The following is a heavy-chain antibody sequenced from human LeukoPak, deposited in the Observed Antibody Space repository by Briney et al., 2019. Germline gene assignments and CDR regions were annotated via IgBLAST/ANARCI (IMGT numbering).Heavy chain of an antibody. CDR1: GFTFSSYA. J-gene: IGHJ4*02. D-gene: IGHD4-17*01. CDR2: ICHTGTTYST. V-gene: IGHV3-23*01. Sequence: GGSLRLSCAASGFTFSSYAISWVRQAPGKGLEWVSVICHTGTTYSTYYADSVKGRFTFSRDNSKNTLYLQMNSLGAEDTAVYYCAKGSGVTTYYFDYWGQGTLVTVSS. CDR3: AKGSGVTTYYFDY.